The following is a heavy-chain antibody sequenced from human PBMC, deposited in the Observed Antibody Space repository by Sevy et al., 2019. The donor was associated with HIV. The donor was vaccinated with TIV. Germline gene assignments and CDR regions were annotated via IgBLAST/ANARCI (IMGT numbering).Heavy chain of an antibody. V-gene: IGHV1-24*01. CDR3: ATTKDYYDSSGSPFDY. Sequence: ASVKVSCKVSGKTLTQLAMHWVRQAPGKGLEWMGTFDPEDDERIYAQKFQGRVTMTEDRSTDTAYMELRILRSDDTVVYYCATTKDYYDSSGSPFDYWGQGTLVTVSS. CDR2: FDPEDDER. CDR1: GKTLTQLA. J-gene: IGHJ4*02. D-gene: IGHD3-22*01.